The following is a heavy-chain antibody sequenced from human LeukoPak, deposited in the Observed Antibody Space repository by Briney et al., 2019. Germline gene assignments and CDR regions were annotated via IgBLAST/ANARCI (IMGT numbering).Heavy chain of an antibody. CDR2: IASSGRNT. V-gene: IGHV3-23*01. J-gene: IGHJ3*01. Sequence: GSLRLSCAASGFNFNDAAMTWVRQAPGKGLEWVSLIASSGRNTYYTDSVRGRFTISRDNSKKTLSLQMNSLRVEDTAIYYCAKNIQLSAWGLGTMVTVSS. D-gene: IGHD5-24*01. CDR1: GFNFNDAA. CDR3: AKNIQLSA.